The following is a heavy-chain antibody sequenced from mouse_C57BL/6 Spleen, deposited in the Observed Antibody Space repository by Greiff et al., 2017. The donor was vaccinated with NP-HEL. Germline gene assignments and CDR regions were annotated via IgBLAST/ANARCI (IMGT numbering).Heavy chain of an antibody. Sequence: EVQLQQFGPELVKPGASVKISCKASGYTFTDYYMNWVKQSHGKSLEWIGDINPNNGGTSYNQKFKGKATLTVDKSSSTAYMELRSLTSEDSAVYYCARTRDYGKGWYFDVGGTGTTVTVSS. CDR1: GYTFTDYY. J-gene: IGHJ1*03. CDR3: ARTRDYGKGWYFDV. V-gene: IGHV1-26*01. CDR2: INPNNGGT. D-gene: IGHD2-1*01.